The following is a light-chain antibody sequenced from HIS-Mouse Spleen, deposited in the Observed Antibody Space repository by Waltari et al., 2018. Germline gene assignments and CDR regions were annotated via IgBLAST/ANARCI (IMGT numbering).Light chain of an antibody. CDR3: YSTDSSGNHRV. V-gene: IGLV3-10*01. J-gene: IGLJ2*01. CDR1: ALQKKD. Sequence: SYELTQPPSVSVSPGHTARLTCPGNALQKKDAYWYQPKSGQAPVLVIYEDSKRPSGIPERFSGSSSGTMATLTISGAQVEDEADYYCYSTDSSGNHRVFGGGTKLTVL. CDR2: EDS.